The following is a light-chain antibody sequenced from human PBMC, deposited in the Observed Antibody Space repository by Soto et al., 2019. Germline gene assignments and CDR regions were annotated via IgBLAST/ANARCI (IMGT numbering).Light chain of an antibody. CDR1: QNVSSSY. J-gene: IGKJ4*01. CDR2: GAS. Sequence: EIVLTQSPGTLSLSPGERATLSCRASQNVSSSYLAWYRQKPGQAPRLIIYGASSRATGIPDRFSGSGSGTDFTLIISRLEPEDFAVYYCQQYGSSPPLTFGGGTKVEIK. CDR3: QQYGSSPPLT. V-gene: IGKV3-20*01.